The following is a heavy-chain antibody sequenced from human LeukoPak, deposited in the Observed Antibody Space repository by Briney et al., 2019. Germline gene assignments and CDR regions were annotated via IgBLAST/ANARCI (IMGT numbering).Heavy chain of an antibody. CDR2: FDPEDGET. J-gene: IGHJ4*02. V-gene: IGHV1-24*01. CDR1: GYTLTELS. Sequence: ASVKVSCKVSGYTLTELSMHWVRQAPGKGLERMGGFDPEDGETIYAQKFQGRVTMTEDTSTDTAYMELSSLRSEDTAVYYCATNLPAAGYYFDYWGQGTLVTVSS. CDR3: ATNLPAAGYYFDY. D-gene: IGHD2-2*01.